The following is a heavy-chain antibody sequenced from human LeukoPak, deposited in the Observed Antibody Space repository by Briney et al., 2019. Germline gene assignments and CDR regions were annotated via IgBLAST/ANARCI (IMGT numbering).Heavy chain of an antibody. CDR2: IYTSGST. Sequence: SETLSLTCTVSGGSISSYYWSWIRQPAGKGLEWIGRIYTSGSTNYNPSLKSRVTISVDTSKNQFSLKLSSVTAADTAVYYCARDLTNWGSSGDWFDPWGQGTLVTVSS. J-gene: IGHJ5*02. CDR1: GGSISSYY. D-gene: IGHD7-27*01. V-gene: IGHV4-4*07. CDR3: ARDLTNWGSSGDWFDP.